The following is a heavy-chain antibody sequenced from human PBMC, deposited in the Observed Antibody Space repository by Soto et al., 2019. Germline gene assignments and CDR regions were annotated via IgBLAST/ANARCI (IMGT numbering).Heavy chain of an antibody. Sequence: GGSLRLSCAASGFTFSDYYMSWIRQAPGKGLEWVSYISSSGSTIYYADSVKGRFTISRDNAKNSLYLQMNSLRAEDTAVYYCARLLLWFGEFSYGMDVWGQGTTVTVSS. CDR3: ARLLLWFGEFSYGMDV. D-gene: IGHD3-10*01. J-gene: IGHJ6*02. V-gene: IGHV3-11*01. CDR1: GFTFSDYY. CDR2: ISSSGSTI.